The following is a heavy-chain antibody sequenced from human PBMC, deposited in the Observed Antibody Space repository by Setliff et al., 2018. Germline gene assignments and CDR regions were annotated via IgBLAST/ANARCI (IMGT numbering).Heavy chain of an antibody. CDR1: GGSISSGSYY. Sequence: PSETLSLTCTVSGGSISSGSYYWSWIRQPAGKGLEWIGRIYTSGSTNYSPSLKSRVTISVDTSKNQFSLKLSSVTAADTAVYYCARERSLWFGELPNWFDPWGQGTLVTVSS. CDR2: IYTSGST. J-gene: IGHJ5*02. CDR3: ARERSLWFGELPNWFDP. D-gene: IGHD3-10*01. V-gene: IGHV4-61*02.